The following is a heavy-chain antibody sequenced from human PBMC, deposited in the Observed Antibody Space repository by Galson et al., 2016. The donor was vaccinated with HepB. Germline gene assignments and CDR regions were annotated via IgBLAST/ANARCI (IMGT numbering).Heavy chain of an antibody. D-gene: IGHD3-16*01. V-gene: IGHV3-7*01. J-gene: IGHJ3*01. CDR2: IKPDGSDK. Sequence: SLRLSCAASGFMLSSYWMSWVRQAPGKGLEWVASIKPDGSDKKYVDSVKGRFIISRDNIEKLMFLQMNSLRAEDTGTYYCARLLGGVTNFDFWGPGTMLTVSS. CDR1: GFMLSSYW. CDR3: ARLLGGVTNFDF.